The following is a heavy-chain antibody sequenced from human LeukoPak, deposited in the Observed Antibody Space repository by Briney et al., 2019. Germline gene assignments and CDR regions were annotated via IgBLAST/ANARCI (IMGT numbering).Heavy chain of an antibody. D-gene: IGHD2-15*01. V-gene: IGHV3-33*01. Sequence: GGSPRLSCAASGFTFSSYGMHWVRQAPGKGLEWVAVIWNDGRNKYYADSVKGRFTISKDNSKNTLYLQMNSLRAEDTAVYYCARDPNQDTYRMDVWGQGTTVTV. CDR3: ARDPNQDTYRMDV. CDR2: IWNDGRNK. J-gene: IGHJ6*02. CDR1: GFTFSSYG.